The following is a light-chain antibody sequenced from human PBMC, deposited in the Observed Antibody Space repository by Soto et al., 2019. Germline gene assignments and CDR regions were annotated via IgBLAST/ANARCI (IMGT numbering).Light chain of an antibody. V-gene: IGLV2-14*01. CDR2: EVN. CDR1: SSDVGGYNY. J-gene: IGLJ7*01. Sequence: QSALTQPASVSGSPGQSITISCTGTSSDVGGYNYVSWYQQSPGKAPKLMIYEVNNRPSGVSNRFSGSKSGNTASLTISGLQAEDEADYYCSSYTSSSTLIFGGGTQLTVL. CDR3: SSYTSSSTLI.